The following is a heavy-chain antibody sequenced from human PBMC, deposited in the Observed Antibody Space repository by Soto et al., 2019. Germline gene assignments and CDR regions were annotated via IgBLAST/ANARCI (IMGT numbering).Heavy chain of an antibody. CDR2: ISSSGSTI. CDR1: GFTFSSYE. CDR3: AREPPRYYYDSSGYYYYFDY. D-gene: IGHD3-22*01. J-gene: IGHJ4*02. Sequence: PGGSLRLSCAASGFTFSSYEMNWVRRAPGKGLEWVSYISSSGSTIYYADSVKGRFTISRDNAKNSLYLQMNSLRAEDTAVYYCAREPPRYYYDSSGYYYYFDYWGQGTLV. V-gene: IGHV3-48*03.